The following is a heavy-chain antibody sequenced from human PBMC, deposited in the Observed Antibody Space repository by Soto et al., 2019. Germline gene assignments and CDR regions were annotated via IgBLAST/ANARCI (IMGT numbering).Heavy chain of an antibody. Sequence: QVQLQESGPGLVKPSETLSLTCSVPGGSIRSHNWSWIRQPPGKGLEWIGCMYYSAMTEYNPSLRSRVTSSPNTSNTRVSLKPSSVTAADTAVYYYARHLFASWKGYPYDYYIDVWCKGTAVNVSS. J-gene: IGHJ6*03. CDR2: MYYSAMT. D-gene: IGHD2-15*01. CDR3: ARHLFASWKGYPYDYYIDV. V-gene: IGHV4-59*08. CDR1: GGSIRSHN.